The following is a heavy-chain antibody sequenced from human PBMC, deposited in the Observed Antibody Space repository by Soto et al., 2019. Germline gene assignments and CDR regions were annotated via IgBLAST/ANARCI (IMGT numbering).Heavy chain of an antibody. Sequence: GGSLRLSCAASGFTFSSYEMNWVRQAPGKGLEWVSYISSSGSTIYYADSVKGRFTISRDNAKSSLYLQMNSMRAEDTAVYYCARDIRVAARSGGGAVPYYYSVGMDVWGQGTTVTVSS. CDR1: GFTFSSYE. J-gene: IGHJ6*02. D-gene: IGHD6-6*01. CDR2: ISSSGSTI. CDR3: ARDIRVAARSGGGAVPYYYSVGMDV. V-gene: IGHV3-48*03.